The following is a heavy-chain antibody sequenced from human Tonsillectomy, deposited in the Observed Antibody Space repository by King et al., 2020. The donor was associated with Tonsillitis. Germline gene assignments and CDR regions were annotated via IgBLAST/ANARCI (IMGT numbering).Heavy chain of an antibody. J-gene: IGHJ5*01. CDR1: GFTFSSYA. D-gene: IGHD3-16*01. Sequence: VQLVESGGGLVKPGGSPRLSCEASGFTFSSYAMSWVRQSPGKGLEWVSGISGGSTTRYYAESVKGRFTVTRDNSENTLYLQMESLRAEDTAIYYCVRYGGGSYGDWFDSWGQGILVTVSS. V-gene: IGHV3-23*04. CDR3: VRYGGGSYGDWFDS. CDR2: ISGGSTTR.